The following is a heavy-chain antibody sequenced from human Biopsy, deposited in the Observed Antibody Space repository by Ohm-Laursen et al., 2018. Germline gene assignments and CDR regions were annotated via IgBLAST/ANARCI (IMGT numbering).Heavy chain of an antibody. Sequence: GSLRLSCAASGITVNDHYMSWVRQAPGKGLGWVSSLHDRGVTYYAGSVKGRFTISGDNSKNTLYLQMNGLRAEDTAVYFCQGGHLPPGQFYGVDAWGQGTTVTVSS. J-gene: IGHJ6*02. CDR3: QGGHLPPGQFYGVDA. D-gene: IGHD3-16*01. V-gene: IGHV3-53*01. CDR1: GITVNDHY. CDR2: LHDRGVT.